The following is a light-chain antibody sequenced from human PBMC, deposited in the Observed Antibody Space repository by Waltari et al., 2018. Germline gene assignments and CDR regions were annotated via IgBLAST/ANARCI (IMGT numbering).Light chain of an antibody. V-gene: IGKV3-11*01. CDR1: QSISKY. Sequence: EIVLTQSPVTLSLSPGERATLSCRASQSISKYLGWYQQRPGQAPRLLIYDASSRPTGIPARFSGSGSGTDFTLTISSLEPEDFAVYYCHQPMGGTFGQGTKVEVK. CDR3: HQPMGGT. J-gene: IGKJ1*01. CDR2: DAS.